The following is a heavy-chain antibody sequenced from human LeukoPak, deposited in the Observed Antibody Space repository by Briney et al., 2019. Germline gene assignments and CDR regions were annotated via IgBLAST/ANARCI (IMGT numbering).Heavy chain of an antibody. CDR1: GYRFTSYW. D-gene: IGHD1-26*01. V-gene: IGHV5-51*01. J-gene: IGHJ4*02. CDR3: ARQSYSGSIDY. Sequence: GESLQISWKGSGYRFTSYWIGWVRQMPGKGLEWMGIIYPGDSDTRYSPSFRGQVTISADKSISTAYLQWSSLKASDTAMYYCARQSYSGSIDYWGQGTLVTVSS. CDR2: IYPGDSDT.